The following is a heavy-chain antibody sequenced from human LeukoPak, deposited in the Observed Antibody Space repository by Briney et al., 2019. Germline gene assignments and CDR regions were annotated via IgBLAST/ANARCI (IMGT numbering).Heavy chain of an antibody. J-gene: IGHJ4*02. CDR2: IYYSGST. D-gene: IGHD6-13*01. V-gene: IGHV4-59*01. CDR3: ARGPYSSRYDY. Sequence: SETLSLTCTVSGGSISSSYWSWIRQPPGKGLEWIGYIYYSGSTNYNPSLKSRVTMSVDTSTNQFSLNLSSVTAADTAVYYCARGPYSSRYDYWGQGAVITVSS. CDR1: GGSISSSY.